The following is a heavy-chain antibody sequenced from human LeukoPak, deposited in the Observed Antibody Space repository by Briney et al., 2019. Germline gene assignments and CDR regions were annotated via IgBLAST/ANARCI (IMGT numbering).Heavy chain of an antibody. CDR3: ARGSGSGSYYTNLDY. V-gene: IGHV3-64*02. CDR2: ISSEGGST. CDR1: GFTLSRYG. J-gene: IGHJ4*02. Sequence: PGGSLRLSCAASGFTLSRYGMHWVRHAPGKGLEYVSAISSEGGSTYYADSVKGRFTISRDNSKNTLYLQMGSLRAEDMAVYYCARGSGSGSYYTNLDYWGEGTLVTVSS. D-gene: IGHD3-10*01.